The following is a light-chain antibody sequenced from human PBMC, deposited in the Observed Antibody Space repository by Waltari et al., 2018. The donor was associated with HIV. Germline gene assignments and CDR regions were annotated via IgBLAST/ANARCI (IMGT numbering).Light chain of an antibody. J-gene: IGLJ2*01. CDR2: EGS. V-gene: IGLV2-23*01. Sequence: QSALTQPASVSGSPGQSITISCTGTSSDVGSYNLVSWYQQHPGKAPKLMIYEGSKRSSGVSKRFSGSKSGSPASLTISGLQAEDEAGYYCCSYAGSSPVLFGGGTKLTVL. CDR1: SSDVGSYNL. CDR3: CSYAGSSPVL.